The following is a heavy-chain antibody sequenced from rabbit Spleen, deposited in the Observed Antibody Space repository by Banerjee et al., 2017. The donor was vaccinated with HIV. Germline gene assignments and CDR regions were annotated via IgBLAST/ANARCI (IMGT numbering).Heavy chain of an antibody. V-gene: IGHV1S45*01. CDR1: GFSFSSNDY. CDR3: ARDTSSSFSSYGMDL. Sequence: LEESGGGLVQPEGSLALTCKASGFSFSSNDYICWVRQAPGKGLEWISCIAGSSSDFTYSATWAKGRFTCSKTSSTTVTLQMTSLTVADTATYFCARDTSSSFSSYGMDLWGPGTLVTV. CDR2: IAGSSSDFT. D-gene: IGHD1-1*01. J-gene: IGHJ6*01.